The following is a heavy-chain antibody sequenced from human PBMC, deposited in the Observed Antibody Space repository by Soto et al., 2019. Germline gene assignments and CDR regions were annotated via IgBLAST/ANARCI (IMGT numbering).Heavy chain of an antibody. V-gene: IGHV3-74*01. CDR1: GFTFSSYC. D-gene: IGHD6-19*01. CDR2: INSDGSST. CDR3: GRPGAGIAVAGGGAFDI. J-gene: IGHJ3*02. Sequence: PGGSLRLSCAASGFTFSSYCMHWVRQAPGKGLVWVSRINSDGSSTSYADSVKGRFTISRDNAKNTLYLQMNSLRAEDTAVYYCGRPGAGIAVAGGGAFDIWGQGTMVTVSS.